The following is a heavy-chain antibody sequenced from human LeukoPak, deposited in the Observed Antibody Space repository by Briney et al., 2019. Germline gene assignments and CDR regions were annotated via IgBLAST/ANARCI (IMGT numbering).Heavy chain of an antibody. V-gene: IGHV4-61*02. J-gene: IGHJ5*02. CDR2: FHTRGST. Sequence: SQTLSLTCTVSRGSISSGNYYWSWIRQPAGKGLEWIGRFHTRGSTNYNPSLKSRVIISVDTSKNQFSLKLNSVTAADTAVYYCARVDGSCSGGSCPSGNWFDPWGQGTLVTVSS. CDR1: RGSISSGNYY. D-gene: IGHD2-15*01. CDR3: ARVDGSCSGGSCPSGNWFDP.